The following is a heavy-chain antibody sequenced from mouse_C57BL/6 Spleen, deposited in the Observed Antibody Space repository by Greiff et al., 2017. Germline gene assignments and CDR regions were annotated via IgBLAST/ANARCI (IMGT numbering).Heavy chain of an antibody. CDR2: LWGVGRT. D-gene: IGHD1-1*01. J-gene: IGHJ4*01. CDR1: GFSLTSYG. Sequence: VKVVESGPGLVAPSQSLSITCTVSGFSLTSYGVDWVRQSPGQGLEWLGVLWGVGRTNYNSALKSRLSISKDNSKSQVFLKMNSLQTDDTAMYYCAISSYEGYYAMDYWGQGTSVTVSS. V-gene: IGHV2-6*01. CDR3: AISSYEGYYAMDY.